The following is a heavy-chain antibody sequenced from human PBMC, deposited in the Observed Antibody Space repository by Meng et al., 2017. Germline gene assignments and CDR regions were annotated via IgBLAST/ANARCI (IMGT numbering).Heavy chain of an antibody. J-gene: IGHJ3*02. Sequence: ASVKVSCKASGYTFTGYYMHWVRQAPGQGLEWMGRINPNSGGTNYAQKFQGRVTMTRDTSISTAYMELSRLRSDDTAVYYCARMYYYGSGSYSLGAFDIWGQGTMVTVSS. CDR1: GYTFTGYY. CDR2: INPNSGGT. V-gene: IGHV1-2*06. D-gene: IGHD3-10*01. CDR3: ARMYYYGSGSYSLGAFDI.